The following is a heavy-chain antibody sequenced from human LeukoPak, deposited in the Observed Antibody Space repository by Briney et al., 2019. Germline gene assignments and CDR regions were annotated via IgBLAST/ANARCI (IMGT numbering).Heavy chain of an antibody. Sequence: SETLSLTCTVSGGSISSGSYYWSWIRQPAGKGLEGIGRIYTSGSTNYNPSLKSRVTISVDTSKNQFSLKLSSVTAADTAVYYCAILGVFIPWGQGTLVTVSS. J-gene: IGHJ5*02. CDR2: IYTSGST. CDR3: AILGVFIP. V-gene: IGHV4-61*02. CDR1: GGSISSGSYY. D-gene: IGHD3-3*01.